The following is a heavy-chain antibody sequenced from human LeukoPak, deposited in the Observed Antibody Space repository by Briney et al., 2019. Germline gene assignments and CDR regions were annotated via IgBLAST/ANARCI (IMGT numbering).Heavy chain of an antibody. J-gene: IGHJ4*02. CDR3: ATRPGHYYDSSGFYY. Sequence: GASVKVSCKASGGTFSSYAINWVRQAPGQGLEWMGGIIPIFGIANYAQKFQGRVTITADESTSTAYMELSSLRSEDTAVYYCATRPGHYYDSSGFYYWGQGTLVTVSS. V-gene: IGHV1-69*13. CDR2: IIPIFGIA. CDR1: GGTFSSYA. D-gene: IGHD3-22*01.